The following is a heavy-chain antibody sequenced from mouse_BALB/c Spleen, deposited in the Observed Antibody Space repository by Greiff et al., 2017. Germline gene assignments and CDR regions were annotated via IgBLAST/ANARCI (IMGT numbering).Heavy chain of an antibody. CDR2: ISSGSSTI. CDR1: GFTFSSFG. Sequence: EVQLVESGGGLVQPGGSRKLSCAASGFTFSSFGMHWVRQAPEKGLEWVAYISSGSSTIYYADTVKGRFTISRDNPKNTLFLQMTSLRSEDTAMYYCARGITTVVSRYFDYWGQGTTLTVSS. D-gene: IGHD1-1*01. V-gene: IGHV5-17*02. CDR3: ARGITTVVSRYFDY. J-gene: IGHJ2*01.